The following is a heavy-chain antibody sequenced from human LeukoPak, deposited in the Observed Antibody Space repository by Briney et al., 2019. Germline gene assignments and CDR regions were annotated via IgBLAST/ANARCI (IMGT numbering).Heavy chain of an antibody. D-gene: IGHD3-3*01. J-gene: IGHJ4*02. CDR1: GFTFSSYS. V-gene: IGHV3-21*01. CDR3: ARETTTIFGVVPYYFDY. CDR2: TSSSSSYK. Sequence: GGPLRLSCAASGFTFSSYSMNWVRQAPGKGLEWFSSTSSSSSYKYYADSVEGRFTISRDNAKNSLYLQMNSLRAEDTAVYYCARETTTIFGVVPYYFDYWGQGTLVTVSS.